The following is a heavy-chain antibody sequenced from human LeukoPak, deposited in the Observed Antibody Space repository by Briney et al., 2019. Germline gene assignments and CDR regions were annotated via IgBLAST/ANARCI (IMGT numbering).Heavy chain of an antibody. J-gene: IGHJ4*02. Sequence: PGGSLRLSCAAPGFTFSGYGLHGVRQAPGKGLMWVAFIRYDGTNIYYADSVKGRFTISRDNSKSTLYLQMNSLRAEGTAVYYCAKDTAFTSSGYYLFDSWGQGTLVTVSS. CDR1: GFTFSGYG. D-gene: IGHD3-22*01. CDR2: IRYDGTNI. V-gene: IGHV3-30*02. CDR3: AKDTAFTSSGYYLFDS.